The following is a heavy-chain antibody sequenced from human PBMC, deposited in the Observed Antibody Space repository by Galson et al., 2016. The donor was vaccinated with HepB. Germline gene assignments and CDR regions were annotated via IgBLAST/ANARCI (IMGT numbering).Heavy chain of an antibody. CDR2: INPTGRST. J-gene: IGHJ4*02. CDR3: ARTSQIAAAISSPLGY. CDR1: GYTFDSYY. D-gene: IGHD6-25*01. Sequence: SVKVSCKASGYTFDSYYMHWVRQAPGQRLEWTGLINPTGRSTTYAQKFQGTVTMTRDTSTTTVYMDLSDLTSEDTAVYYCARTSQIAAAISSPLGYWGQGTLVTVSS. V-gene: IGHV1-46*02.